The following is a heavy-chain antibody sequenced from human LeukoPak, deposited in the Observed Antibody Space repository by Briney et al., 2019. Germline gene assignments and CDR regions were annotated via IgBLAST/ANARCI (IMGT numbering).Heavy chain of an antibody. CDR3: ARETIVVVLTATVGHFNY. CDR2: ISYDGSYK. Sequence: GGSLRLSCAASGFTFSDYTVHWVRQAPGKGLEWVASISYDGSYKYYVESVKGRFTISRDNSKNMLYLQMNSLTTEDTAVYYCARETIVVVLTATVGHFNYWGQGTLVTVSS. CDR1: GFTFSDYT. J-gene: IGHJ4*02. D-gene: IGHD2-15*01. V-gene: IGHV3-30*04.